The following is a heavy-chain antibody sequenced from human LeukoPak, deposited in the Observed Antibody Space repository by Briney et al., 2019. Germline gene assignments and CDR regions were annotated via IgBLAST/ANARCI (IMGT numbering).Heavy chain of an antibody. CDR2: ISGSGGST. J-gene: IGHJ4*02. V-gene: IGHV3-23*01. Sequence: PGGSLRLSCAASGFTFSSYAMSWVRQAPGKGLEWVSAISGSGGSTYYADSVKGRFTIPRDNSKNTLYLQMNSLRAEDTAVYYCAKYMVRGVPTPQGPFDYWGQGTLVTVSS. D-gene: IGHD3-10*01. CDR1: GFTFSSYA. CDR3: AKYMVRGVPTPQGPFDY.